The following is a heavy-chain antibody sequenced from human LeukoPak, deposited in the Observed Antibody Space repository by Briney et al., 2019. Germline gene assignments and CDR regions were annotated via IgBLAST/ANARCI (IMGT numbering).Heavy chain of an antibody. CDR1: GGSISSSTYY. D-gene: IGHD6-13*01. V-gene: IGHV4-39*01. CDR3: ARRVYSSTGDAFDI. CDR2: IYYSGST. Sequence: PSETLPLTCTVSGGSISSSTYYWGWIRQPPWKGLEWIGTIYYSGSTYYNPSLKSRVTISVDTSKNQFSLKLSSVTAADTAVYYCARRVYSSTGDAFDIWGQGTKVTVSS. J-gene: IGHJ3*02.